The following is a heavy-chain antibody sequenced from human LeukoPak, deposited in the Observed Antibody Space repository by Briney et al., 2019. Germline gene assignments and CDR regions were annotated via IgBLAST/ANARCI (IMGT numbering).Heavy chain of an antibody. CDR2: ISSSGSTI. CDR3: TTYSGGARYSSSWYSDAFDI. CDR1: GFTFSDYY. Sequence: GGSLRLSCAASGFTFSDYYMSWIRQAPGKGLEWVSYISSSGSTIYYADSVKGRFTISRDNAKNSLYLQMNSLRAEDTAVYYCTTYSGGARYSSSWYSDAFDIWGQGTLVTVSS. D-gene: IGHD6-13*01. V-gene: IGHV3-11*01. J-gene: IGHJ3*02.